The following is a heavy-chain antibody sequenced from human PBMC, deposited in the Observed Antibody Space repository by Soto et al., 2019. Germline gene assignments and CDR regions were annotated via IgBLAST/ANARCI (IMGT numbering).Heavy chain of an antibody. CDR2: TSNSAPT. CDR3: ARQFRDVYNAVEY. J-gene: IGHJ4*02. V-gene: IGHV4-59*08. D-gene: IGHD1-1*01. Sequence: SETLSLTCTVFCGSISSHHWSWIRQSPGKGLEWIGYTSNSAPTIYNPSLKSRVTISADTSKNQFSLRLNSVTAADTAVYFCARQFRDVYNAVEYWGQGALVTVSS. CDR1: CGSISSHH.